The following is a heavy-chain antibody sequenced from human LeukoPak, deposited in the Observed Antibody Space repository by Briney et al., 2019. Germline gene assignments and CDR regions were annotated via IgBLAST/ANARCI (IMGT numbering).Heavy chain of an antibody. D-gene: IGHD6-19*01. CDR2: IRYDGNDK. CDR1: RFTFSSYG. CDR3: ASASVAGTIDY. Sequence: GGSLRLSCAASRFTFSSYGMHWVRQAPGKGLDWVAFIRYDGNDKFYADSVKGRFTISRDNAKNTLYLQMNSLRAEDTAVYYCASASVAGTIDYWGQGTLVTVSS. J-gene: IGHJ4*02. V-gene: IGHV3-30*02.